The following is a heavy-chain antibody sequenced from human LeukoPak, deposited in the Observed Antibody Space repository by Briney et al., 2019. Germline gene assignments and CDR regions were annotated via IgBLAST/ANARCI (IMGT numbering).Heavy chain of an antibody. D-gene: IGHD4-11*01. V-gene: IGHV3-74*01. CDR3: ARGAYSFDY. Sequence: GGSLRLSCAASGFTISSFWMHWVRQAPGKGLVWVARINSDSTSTSYVDPVKGRFTISRDNAKNTVYLQMSSLRADDTAIYYCARGAYSFDYWGQGILVTVSS. J-gene: IGHJ4*02. CDR2: INSDSTST. CDR1: GFTISSFW.